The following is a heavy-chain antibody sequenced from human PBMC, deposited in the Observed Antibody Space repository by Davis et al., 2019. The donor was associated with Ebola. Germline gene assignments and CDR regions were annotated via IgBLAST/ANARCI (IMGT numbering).Heavy chain of an antibody. J-gene: IGHJ6*03. D-gene: IGHD3-10*01. CDR2: IYSGGRT. V-gene: IGHV3-53*01. CDR3: ARETYYGSGSRDNYYYMDV. Sequence: GESLKISCAASGFTVSSNYMSWVRQAPGKGLEWVSVIYSGGRTYYADSVKGRFTISRDKFKNTLYLQMNSLRAEDTAVYYCARETYYGSGSRDNYYYMDVWGKGTTVTVSS. CDR1: GFTVSSNY.